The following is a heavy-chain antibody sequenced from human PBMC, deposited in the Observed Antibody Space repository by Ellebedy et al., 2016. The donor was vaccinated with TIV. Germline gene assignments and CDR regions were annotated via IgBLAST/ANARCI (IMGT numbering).Heavy chain of an antibody. Sequence: PGGSLRLSCAASGFLLMDSVLHWVRQAPGKGLEWVAAISKDGMSKHYPDSVKGRFSISRDNARDTIYLEMNSLRDDETARYYCAREGFSSGRAGIFDVWGQGTMVAVSS. CDR2: ISKDGMSK. D-gene: IGHD1-26*01. CDR1: GFLLMDSV. J-gene: IGHJ3*01. V-gene: IGHV3-30*04. CDR3: AREGFSSGRAGIFDV.